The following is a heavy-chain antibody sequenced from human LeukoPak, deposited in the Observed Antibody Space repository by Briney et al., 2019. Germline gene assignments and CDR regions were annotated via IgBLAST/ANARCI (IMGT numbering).Heavy chain of an antibody. J-gene: IGHJ5*02. D-gene: IGHD6-13*01. CDR3: ARPRGAAAGTFGFDP. V-gene: IGHV3-30*03. CDR2: ISYDGSNK. CDR1: GFTFTSYV. Sequence: GRSLTLSCAASGFTFTSYVMHWVRQAPGKGLQWVALISYDGSNKYYADSVKGRFTISRDNSKNTLYLQMNSLRAEDTAVYYCARPRGAAAGTFGFDPWGQGTLVTVSS.